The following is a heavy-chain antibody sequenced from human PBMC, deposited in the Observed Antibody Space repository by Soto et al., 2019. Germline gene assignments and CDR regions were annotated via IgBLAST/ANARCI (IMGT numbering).Heavy chain of an antibody. CDR2: INHSASS. CDR1: GGSFTDYY. Sequence: QVQLRQWGAGLLKPSETLVLTCAVSGGSFTDYYWGWIRQSPGKGLEWIGEINHSASSTYNPSLARRVTLLVDTSKKQFSLRLTSVTAADTAMYYCARGEYDSSGLYSWAPLGFDVWGQGTTVTVSS. CDR3: ARGEYDSSGLYSWAPLGFDV. J-gene: IGHJ6*02. V-gene: IGHV4-34*01. D-gene: IGHD3-22*01.